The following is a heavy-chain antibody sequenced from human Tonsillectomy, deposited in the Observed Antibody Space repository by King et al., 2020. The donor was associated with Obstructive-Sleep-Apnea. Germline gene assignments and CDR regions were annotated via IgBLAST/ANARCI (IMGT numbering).Heavy chain of an antibody. Sequence: VQLVESGGGVVQPGRSLRLSCAASGFTLSPYAMDWVRQAPGKGLEWVAVIADDGSNKYYAASVKGRFTISRDNSKNTLYLQMNSLSAEDTAVYYCARVGQGIDYYYYGMDVWGRGTTVTVSS. CDR2: IADDGSNK. CDR1: GFTLSPYA. D-gene: IGHD2-21*01. J-gene: IGHJ6*02. CDR3: ARVGQGIDYYYYGMDV. V-gene: IGHV3-30*04.